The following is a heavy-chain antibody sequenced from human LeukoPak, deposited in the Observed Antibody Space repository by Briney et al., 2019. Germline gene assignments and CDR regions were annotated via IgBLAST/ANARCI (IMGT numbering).Heavy chain of an antibody. Sequence: GGSLRLSCAASGFTFSSYGMHWVRQAPGKGLEWVAVISYDGSNKYYADSVKGRFTISRDNSKNTLYLQMNSLRAEDTAVYYCARVRSEWELVLDAFDIWGQGTMVTVS. CDR1: GFTFSSYG. J-gene: IGHJ3*02. CDR2: ISYDGSNK. D-gene: IGHD1-26*01. CDR3: ARVRSEWELVLDAFDI. V-gene: IGHV3-30*03.